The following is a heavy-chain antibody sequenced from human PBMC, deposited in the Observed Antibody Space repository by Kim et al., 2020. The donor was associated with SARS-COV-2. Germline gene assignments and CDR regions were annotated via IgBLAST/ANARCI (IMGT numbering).Heavy chain of an antibody. Sequence: SETLSLTCTVSGGSISSDSYYWSWIRQHPGKGLEWIGYIYYSGTTYYNPSLKGRVTISIDTSQNQFSLKLSSVTAADTAVYYCARKIAAGGQYYFDYWGQGTLVTVSS. CDR1: GGSISSDSYY. V-gene: IGHV4-31*03. CDR2: IYYSGTT. J-gene: IGHJ4*02. CDR3: ARKIAAGGQYYFDY. D-gene: IGHD6-13*01.